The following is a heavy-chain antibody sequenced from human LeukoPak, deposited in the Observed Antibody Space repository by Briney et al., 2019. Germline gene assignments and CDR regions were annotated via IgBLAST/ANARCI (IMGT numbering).Heavy chain of an antibody. CDR2: IYGGGST. V-gene: IGHV3-53*01. CDR3: ARDPGGAFDI. Sequence: PGGSLRLSCAASGFAVSSNFMSWVRQAPGKGLEWVSVIYGGGSTYYPDSVKGRFTISRDNAKNTLYLQMNSLRAEDTAVYYCARDPGGAFDIWGQGTMVTVSS. D-gene: IGHD3-10*01. J-gene: IGHJ3*02. CDR1: GFAVSSNF.